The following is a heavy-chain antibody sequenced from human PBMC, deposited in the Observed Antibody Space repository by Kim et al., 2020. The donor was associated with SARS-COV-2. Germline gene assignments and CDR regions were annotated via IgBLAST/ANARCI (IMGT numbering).Heavy chain of an antibody. Sequence: SETLSLTCAVYGGSFSGYYWSWIRQPPGKGLEWIGEINHSGSTNYNPSLKSRVTISVDTSKNQFSLKLSSVTAADTAVYYCARGAQYYDFWSARGRWFDPWGQGTLGTRSS. CDR2: INHSGST. J-gene: IGHJ5*02. V-gene: IGHV4-34*01. CDR3: ARGAQYYDFWSARGRWFDP. D-gene: IGHD3-3*01. CDR1: GGSFSGYY.